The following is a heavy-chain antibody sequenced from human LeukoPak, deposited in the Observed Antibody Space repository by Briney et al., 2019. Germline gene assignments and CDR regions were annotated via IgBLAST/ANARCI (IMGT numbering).Heavy chain of an antibody. CDR3: ARDQAGSFDI. J-gene: IGHJ3*02. CDR2: ISDSGGST. CDR1: GFTFSSYA. D-gene: IGHD3-10*01. V-gene: IGHV3-23*01. Sequence: GGSLRLSCAASGFTFSSYAMSWVRQAPGKGLEWVSVISDSGGSTYYADSVKGRFTISRDNAKNTLYLQMNSLRAEDTALYYCARDQAGSFDIWGQGTMVTVSS.